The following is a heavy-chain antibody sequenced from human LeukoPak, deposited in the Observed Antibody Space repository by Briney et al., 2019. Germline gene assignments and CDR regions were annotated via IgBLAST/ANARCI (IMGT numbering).Heavy chain of an antibody. V-gene: IGHV3-23*01. Sequence: PGGSLRLSCAASGFTFSSYGMSWVRQAPGKGLEWVSAISGSGGSTYYADSVKGRFTISRDNSKNTLYLQMNSLRAEDTAVYYCARDQRYSSTKVDAFDIWGQGTMVTVSS. J-gene: IGHJ3*02. CDR3: ARDQRYSSTKVDAFDI. CDR2: ISGSGGST. CDR1: GFTFSSYG. D-gene: IGHD6-13*01.